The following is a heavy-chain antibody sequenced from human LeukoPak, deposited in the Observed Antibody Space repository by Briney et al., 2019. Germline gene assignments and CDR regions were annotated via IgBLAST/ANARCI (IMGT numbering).Heavy chain of an antibody. D-gene: IGHD6-6*01. J-gene: IGHJ6*03. CDR3: VRADIAARLRPGPGGVYYYMDV. V-gene: IGHV3-74*01. Sequence: PGGSLRLSCAASGFIFNTYWMHWVRQAPGKGLMWVARIYYDGSTADYADSVKGRFTISRDNAKNTLSLHMSSLRAEDTAVYYCVRADIAARLRPGPGGVYYYMDVWGKGTTVTVSS. CDR1: GFIFNTYW. CDR2: IYYDGSTA.